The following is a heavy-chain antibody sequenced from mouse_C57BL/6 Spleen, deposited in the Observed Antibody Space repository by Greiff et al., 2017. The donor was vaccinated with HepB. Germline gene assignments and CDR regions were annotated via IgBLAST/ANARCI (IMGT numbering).Heavy chain of an antibody. CDR1: GYTFTDYE. CDR3: TRRDERYFDV. J-gene: IGHJ1*03. V-gene: IGHV1-15*01. Sequence: QVQLKESGAELVRPGASVTLSCKASGYTFTDYEMHWVKQTPVHGLEWIGAIDPETGGTAYNQKFKGKAILTADKSSSTAYMELRSLTSEDSAVYYCTRRDERYFDVWGTGTTVTVSS. CDR2: IDPETGGT.